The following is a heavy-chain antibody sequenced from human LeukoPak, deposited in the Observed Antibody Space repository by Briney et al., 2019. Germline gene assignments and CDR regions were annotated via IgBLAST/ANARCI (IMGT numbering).Heavy chain of an antibody. V-gene: IGHV4-39*07. CDR1: GGSISSSSYY. CDR2: IYYSGST. CDR3: ARGSVLLSMDV. D-gene: IGHD3-10*01. Sequence: PSETLSLTCTVSGGSISSSSYYWGWIRQPPGTGLEWIGSIYYSGSTYYNPSLKSRVTISVDASKNQFSLKLSSVTAADTAVYYCARGSVLLSMDVWGKGTTVTISS. J-gene: IGHJ6*03.